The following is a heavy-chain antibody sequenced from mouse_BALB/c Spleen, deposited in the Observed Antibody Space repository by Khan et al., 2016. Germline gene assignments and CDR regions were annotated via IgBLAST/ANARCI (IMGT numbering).Heavy chain of an antibody. CDR1: GYSIISGYS. D-gene: IGHD2-2*01. V-gene: IGHV3-1*02. CDR3: AGVTTGDYFDY. J-gene: IGHJ2*01. Sequence: EVQLVESGPDLVKPSQSLSLTCTVTGYSIISGYSWHWIRQFPGNKLEWMAYIHYSGSTNYNPSLKSRISLTRDTSKNRFILKLNSVTTEDTATYYCAGVTTGDYFDYWGPGTTRTVSS. CDR2: IHYSGST.